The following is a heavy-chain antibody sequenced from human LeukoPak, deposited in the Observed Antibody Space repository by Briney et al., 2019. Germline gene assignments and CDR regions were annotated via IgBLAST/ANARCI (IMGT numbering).Heavy chain of an antibody. D-gene: IGHD3-10*01. Sequence: GASVKVSCKASGYTFTSYDINWVRQATGQGLEWMGWINTNTGNPTYAQGFTGRFVFSLDTSVSTAYPQITSLKAEDTAVYYCARVLAMVRGAPFDYWGQGTLVTVSS. CDR2: INTNTGNP. CDR3: ARVLAMVRGAPFDY. J-gene: IGHJ4*02. V-gene: IGHV7-4-1*02. CDR1: GYTFTSYD.